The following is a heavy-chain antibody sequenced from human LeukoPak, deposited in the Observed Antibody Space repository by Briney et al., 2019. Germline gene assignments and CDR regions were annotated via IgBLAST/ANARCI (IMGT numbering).Heavy chain of an antibody. CDR2: ISAYNGNT. J-gene: IGHJ3*02. D-gene: IGHD1-26*01. CDR3: ARRGPDSGSYYGRAFDI. CDR1: GYTFTSYG. Sequence: GASVKVSCKASGYTFTSYGISWVRQAPGQGLEWMGWISAYNGNTNYAQKLQGRVTMTTDTSTSTAYMELRSLRSDDTAVYYCARRGPDSGSYYGRAFDIWGQGTMVTVSS. V-gene: IGHV1-18*01.